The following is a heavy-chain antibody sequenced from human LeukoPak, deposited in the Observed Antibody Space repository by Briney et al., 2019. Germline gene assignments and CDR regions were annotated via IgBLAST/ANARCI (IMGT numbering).Heavy chain of an antibody. J-gene: IGHJ4*02. Sequence: GESLKISCKGSGYSFPNYWIVWVRQMPGKGLEWVGIMYPGDSDIRYSPSFQGQVTISADKSISTAYLQWSSLKASDTAMYYCARLGMATTPYFDYWGQGTLVTVSS. V-gene: IGHV5-51*01. D-gene: IGHD5-24*01. CDR3: ARLGMATTPYFDY. CDR2: MYPGDSDI. CDR1: GYSFPNYW.